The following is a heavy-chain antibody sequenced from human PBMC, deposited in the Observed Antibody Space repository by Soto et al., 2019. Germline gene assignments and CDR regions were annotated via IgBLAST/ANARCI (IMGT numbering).Heavy chain of an antibody. CDR2: IFPGDSET. D-gene: IGHD3-16*01. J-gene: IGHJ4*02. CDR3: ARLGADGNFDY. CDR1: GYSFTSYW. Sequence: GESLKISCKGSGYSFTSYWIVWVRQMPGKGLEWMGIIFPGDSETTYSPSFQGQVTISADKSISTAYLQWSSLKASDTAMYYCARLGADGNFDYWGQGTLVTVSS. V-gene: IGHV5-51*01.